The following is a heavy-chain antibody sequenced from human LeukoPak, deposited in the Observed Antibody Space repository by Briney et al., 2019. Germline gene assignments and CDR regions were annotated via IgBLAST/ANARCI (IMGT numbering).Heavy chain of an antibody. CDR3: ARYNPFIGSGWSNDY. Sequence: SETLSLTCTVSGGSISSSSYYWGWIRQPPGKGLEWIGEINHSGSTNYNPSLKSRVTISVDTSKNQFSLKLSSVTAADTAVYYCARYNPFIGSGWSNDYWGQGTLVTVSS. V-gene: IGHV4-39*07. J-gene: IGHJ4*02. CDR1: GGSISSSSYY. CDR2: INHSGST. D-gene: IGHD6-19*01.